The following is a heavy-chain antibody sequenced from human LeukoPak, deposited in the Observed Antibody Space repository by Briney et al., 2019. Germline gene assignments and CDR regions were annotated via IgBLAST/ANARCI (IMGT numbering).Heavy chain of an antibody. D-gene: IGHD3-10*01. Sequence: GASVKVSCKASGYTFTSYDINWVRQATGQGLEWMGRMNPNSGNTGYAQKFQGRVTMTRNTSISTAYMELSSLGSEDTAVYYCARFPGLLWFGELLDAFDIWGQGTMVTVSS. CDR2: MNPNSGNT. J-gene: IGHJ3*02. CDR3: ARFPGLLWFGELLDAFDI. V-gene: IGHV1-8*01. CDR1: GYTFTSYD.